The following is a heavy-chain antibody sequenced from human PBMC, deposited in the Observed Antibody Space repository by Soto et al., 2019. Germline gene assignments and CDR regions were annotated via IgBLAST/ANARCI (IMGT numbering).Heavy chain of an antibody. CDR3: ARMRGPGYCSGGSCYSRTPYYFDY. Sequence: PSETLSLTCALSGGSISSGGYSWSWIRQPPGKGLEWIGYIYHSGSTYYNPSLKSRVTISVDRSKNQFSLKLSSVTAADTAVYYCARMRGPGYCSGGSCYSRTPYYFDYWGQGTLVTVSS. V-gene: IGHV4-30-2*01. CDR2: IYHSGST. D-gene: IGHD2-15*01. CDR1: GGSISSGGYS. J-gene: IGHJ4*02.